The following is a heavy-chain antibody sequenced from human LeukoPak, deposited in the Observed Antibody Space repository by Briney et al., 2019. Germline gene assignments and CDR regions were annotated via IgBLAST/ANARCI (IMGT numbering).Heavy chain of an antibody. D-gene: IGHD3-9*01. CDR1: GFTFSSYG. CDR2: ISYDGSNK. CDR3: AKDLSILTGVPDY. V-gene: IGHV3-30*18. Sequence: PGRSLRLSCAASGFTFSSYGMHWVRQAPGKGLEWEAVISYDGSNKYYADSVKGRFTISRDNSKNTLYLQMNSLRAEDTAVYYCAKDLSILTGVPDYWGQGTLVTVSS. J-gene: IGHJ4*02.